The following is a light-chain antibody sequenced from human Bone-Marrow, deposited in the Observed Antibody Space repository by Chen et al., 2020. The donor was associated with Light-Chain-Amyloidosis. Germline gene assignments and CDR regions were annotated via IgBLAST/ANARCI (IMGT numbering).Light chain of an antibody. CDR2: DGS. CDR1: KSISIW. Sequence: DIQMTQSPSTLSASVGDRGTITCRASKSISIWLAWYQHKPGKAPKLLIYDGSSLESGVPARFSGSGSEIEFNLTISSLQPDSFATYYCQQYNSYSPTFGQGTRLEIK. CDR3: QQYNSYSPT. J-gene: IGKJ5*01. V-gene: IGKV1-5*01.